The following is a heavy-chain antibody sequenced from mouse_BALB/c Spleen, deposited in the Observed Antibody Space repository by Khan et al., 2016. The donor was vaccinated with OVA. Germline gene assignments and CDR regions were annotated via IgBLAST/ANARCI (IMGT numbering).Heavy chain of an antibody. Sequence: QIQLVQSGPELKNPGETVKISCKASGYTFTNYGMNWVKQAPGKGLKWMGWINTYTGEPTYTDDFKGRFAFSLETSASTAYLQINNLKNEDMATYFCARGASYWYFDVWGAGTTVTVSS. J-gene: IGHJ1*01. CDR2: INTYTGEP. CDR1: GYTFTNYG. CDR3: ARGASYWYFDV. V-gene: IGHV9-1*02.